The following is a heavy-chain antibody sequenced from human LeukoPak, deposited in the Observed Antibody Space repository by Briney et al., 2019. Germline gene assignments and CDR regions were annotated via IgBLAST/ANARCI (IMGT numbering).Heavy chain of an antibody. CDR3: AKGGYSSGYYFDY. V-gene: IGHV3-30*18. D-gene: IGHD5-18*01. CDR2: ISFDGSNK. J-gene: IGHJ4*02. CDR1: GFTFSSYG. Sequence: GGSLRLSCAASGFTFSSYGMHWVRQAPGKGLGWVAVISFDGSNKYYADSVKGRFTISRDNSRNTLYLKMNSLRPEDTAVYYCAKGGYSSGYYFDYWGQGTLVTVSS.